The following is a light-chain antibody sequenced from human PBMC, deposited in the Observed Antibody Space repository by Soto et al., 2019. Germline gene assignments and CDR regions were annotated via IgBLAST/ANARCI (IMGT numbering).Light chain of an antibody. CDR1: QSISNY. CDR3: QQRSDWPFT. Sequence: EIVLTQSPATLSLSPGERATLSCRASQSISNYLAWYQQKPGQAPRLLIYDISNRATGIPARFSGSGSGTDFTLTISSLEPEDFAVYYGQQRSDWPFTFGQGTKLEIQ. CDR2: DIS. V-gene: IGKV3-11*01. J-gene: IGKJ2*01.